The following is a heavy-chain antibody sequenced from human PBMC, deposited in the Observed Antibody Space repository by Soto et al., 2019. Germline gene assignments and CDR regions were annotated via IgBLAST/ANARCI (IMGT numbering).Heavy chain of an antibody. CDR2: ISSSSSYI. CDR3: ARAWNIVASVAFDI. CDR1: GFTFSSYS. Sequence: GGSLRLSCAASGFTFSSYSMNWVRQAPGKGLEWVSSISSSSSYIYYADSVKGRFTISRDNAKNSLYLQMNSLRAEDTAVYYCARAWNIVASVAFDIWGQGTMVTVSS. J-gene: IGHJ3*02. D-gene: IGHD5-12*01. V-gene: IGHV3-21*01.